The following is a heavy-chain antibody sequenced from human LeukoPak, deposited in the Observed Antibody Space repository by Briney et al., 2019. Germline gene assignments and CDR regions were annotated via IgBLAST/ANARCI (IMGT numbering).Heavy chain of an antibody. V-gene: IGHV3-23*01. CDR1: GFTFSSYA. J-gene: IGHJ3*02. Sequence: GGSLRLSCAASGFTFSSYAMSWVRQAPGKGLEWVSAISGSGGSTYYADSVKGRFTISRDNSKNTLYLQMNSLRAEDTAVYYCAKSLSLAVAGTLDIWAKGQWSPSLQ. D-gene: IGHD6-19*01. CDR3: AKSLSLAVAGTLDI. CDR2: ISGSGGST.